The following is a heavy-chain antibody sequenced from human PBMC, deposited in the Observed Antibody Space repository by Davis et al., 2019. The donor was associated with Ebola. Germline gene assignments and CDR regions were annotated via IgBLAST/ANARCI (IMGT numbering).Heavy chain of an antibody. Sequence: ASVKVSCKASGFTFTSSAVQWVRQARGQRLEWMGWISAYNGNTNYAQKLQGRVTMTTDTSTSTAYMELRSLRSDDTAVYYCARSTRGAMDVWGKGTTVTVSS. J-gene: IGHJ6*04. CDR2: ISAYNGNT. CDR1: GFTFTSSA. CDR3: ARSTRGAMDV. D-gene: IGHD3-10*01. V-gene: IGHV1-18*01.